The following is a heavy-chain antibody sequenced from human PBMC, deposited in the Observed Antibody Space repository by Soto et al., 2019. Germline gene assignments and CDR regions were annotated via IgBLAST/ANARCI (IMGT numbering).Heavy chain of an antibody. V-gene: IGHV3-23*01. CDR2: ISGSGGST. CDR1: GFTFSSYA. J-gene: IGHJ4*02. Sequence: PGVSLRLSCAASGFTFSSYAMSWVRQAPGKGLEWVSAISGSGGSTYYADSVKGRFTISRDNSKNTLYLQMNSLRAEDTAVYYCAKEGEYSSGWDNFDYWGQGTLVTVCS. CDR3: AKEGEYSSGWDNFDY. D-gene: IGHD6-19*01.